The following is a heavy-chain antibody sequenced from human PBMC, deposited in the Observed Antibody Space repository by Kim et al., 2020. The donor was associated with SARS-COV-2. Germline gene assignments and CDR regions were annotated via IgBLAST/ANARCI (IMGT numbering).Heavy chain of an antibody. V-gene: IGHV1-8*01. Sequence: YAQKFQGRVTMTRNTSISTAYMELSSLRSEDTAVYYCARAGVWFGEPVDYWGQGTLVTVSS. CDR3: ARAGVWFGEPVDY. J-gene: IGHJ4*02. D-gene: IGHD3-10*01.